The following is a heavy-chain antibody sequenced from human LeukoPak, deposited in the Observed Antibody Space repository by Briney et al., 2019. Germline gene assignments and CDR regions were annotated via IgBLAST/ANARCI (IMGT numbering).Heavy chain of an antibody. CDR2: ISYDGSNK. CDR1: GFTFSSYG. J-gene: IGHJ4*02. CDR3: AKIAAAGTFDH. V-gene: IGHV3-30*18. Sequence: GGSLRLSCAASGFTFSSYGMHWVRQAPGKGLEWVAVISYDGSNKYYADSVKGRFTISRDNSKNTLYLQMNSLRAEDTAVYYCAKIAAAGTFDHWGQGTLVTVSS. D-gene: IGHD6-13*01.